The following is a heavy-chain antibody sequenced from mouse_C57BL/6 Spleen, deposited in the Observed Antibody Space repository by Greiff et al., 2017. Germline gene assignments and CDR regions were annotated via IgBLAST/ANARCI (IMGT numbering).Heavy chain of an antibody. CDR2: INPSNGGT. D-gene: IGHD1-1*02. V-gene: IGHV1-53*01. J-gene: IGHJ3*01. CDR1: GYTFTSYW. Sequence: VQLQQPGAELVKPGASVKLSCKASGYTFTSYWMHWVKQRPGQGLEWLGNINPSNGGTNYNEKFKGKATLTVDNSSSTAYMQLSSLPSEDCAIYCLSRGVGSSWFADWGQGTLVTVSA. CDR3: SRGVGSSWFAD.